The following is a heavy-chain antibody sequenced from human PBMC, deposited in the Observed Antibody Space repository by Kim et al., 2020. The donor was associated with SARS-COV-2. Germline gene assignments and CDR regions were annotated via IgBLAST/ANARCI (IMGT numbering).Heavy chain of an antibody. J-gene: IGHJ6*02. D-gene: IGHD2-15*01. Sequence: SVKGRFTISRDNAKNSLYLQMNSLRAEDTALYYCAKDIGVAYYYYYGMDVWGQGTTVTVSS. CDR3: AKDIGVAYYYYYGMDV. V-gene: IGHV3-9*01.